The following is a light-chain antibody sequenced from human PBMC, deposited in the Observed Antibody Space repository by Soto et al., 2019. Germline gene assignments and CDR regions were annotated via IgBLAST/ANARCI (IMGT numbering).Light chain of an antibody. V-gene: IGKV3-15*01. Sequence: EIVMTQSPATLSVSPGGRATLSCRASQTISGTLAWYQQKPGQAPRLLIHGASTRAPGFPARFSGSGSGTDFTLTISSLQYEDFALYYCQQYDNWQWTFGQGTKVDIK. CDR3: QQYDNWQWT. CDR2: GAS. J-gene: IGKJ1*01. CDR1: QTISGT.